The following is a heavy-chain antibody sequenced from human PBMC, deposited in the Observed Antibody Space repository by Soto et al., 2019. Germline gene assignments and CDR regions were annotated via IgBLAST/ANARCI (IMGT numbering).Heavy chain of an antibody. CDR3: ARPFWSGYYKALYYYYGMDV. V-gene: IGHV1-69*13. D-gene: IGHD3-3*01. CDR1: GGTFSSYP. J-gene: IGHJ6*02. Sequence: ASVKVSCQASGGTFSSYPISWVRPAPGQGLEWMGGIIPIFGTANYAQKFQGRVTITADESTSTAYMELSSLRSEDTAVYYCARPFWSGYYKALYYYYGMDVWGQGTKVTVSS. CDR2: IIPIFGTA.